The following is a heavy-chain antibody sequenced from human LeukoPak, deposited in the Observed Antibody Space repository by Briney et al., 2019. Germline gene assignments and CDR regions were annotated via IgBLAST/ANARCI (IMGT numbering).Heavy chain of an antibody. D-gene: IGHD6-13*01. V-gene: IGHV4-4*02. J-gene: IGHJ5*02. CDR3: ARSAVGQQLIRFDP. CDR2: IYYSGST. Sequence: PSETLSLTCAVSGGSISSSNWWSWVRQPPGKGLAWIGYIYYSGSTNYNPSLRSRVTISVDTSKNQLSLKLTSVTAADTAVYYCARSAVGQQLIRFDPWGQGSLVTVSS. CDR1: GGSISSSNW.